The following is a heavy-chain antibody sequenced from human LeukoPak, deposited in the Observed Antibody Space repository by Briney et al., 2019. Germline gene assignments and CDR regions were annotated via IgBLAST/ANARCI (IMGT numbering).Heavy chain of an antibody. CDR3: ATERGEVLDNWFDP. CDR2: IKQDGSEK. Sequence: PGESLRLSCVDSGLNFEAYWMAWVRQAPGKGPEWVANIKQDGSEKYYVDSVKGRFTISRDNAKNSLYMQMNSLRAEDTAVYYCATERGEVLDNWFDPWGQGTLVTISS. D-gene: IGHD3-16*01. CDR1: GLNFEAYW. J-gene: IGHJ5*02. V-gene: IGHV3-7*01.